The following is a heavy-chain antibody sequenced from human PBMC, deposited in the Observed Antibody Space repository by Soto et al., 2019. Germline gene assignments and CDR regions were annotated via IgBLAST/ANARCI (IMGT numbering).Heavy chain of an antibody. D-gene: IGHD6-19*01. CDR1: GGTFSSYD. V-gene: IGHV1-8*02. J-gene: IGHJ5*02. CDR2: MNPNSGNT. Sequence: ASVKVSCKASGGTFSSYDINWVRQATGQGLEWMGWMNPNSGNTGYAQKFQGRVTMTRNTSISTAYMELSSLRSEDTAVYYCARGLSKWLVQSWFDPWGQGTLVTVSS. CDR3: ARGLSKWLVQSWFDP.